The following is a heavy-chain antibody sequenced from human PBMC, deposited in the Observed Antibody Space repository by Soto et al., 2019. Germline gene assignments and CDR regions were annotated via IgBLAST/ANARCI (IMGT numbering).Heavy chain of an antibody. V-gene: IGHV3-23*01. Sequence: PGGSLRLSCAASGFTFRSFTMRWFRQPHVKGLGWGSTINGSGGETYFADSLEGRLTISRDNSKNTLYLQMNSLLAEETAIYYCVKKMSSRPRGAFDFWGQGTMGTVSS. CDR2: INGSGGET. J-gene: IGHJ3*01. D-gene: IGHD6-25*01. CDR3: VKKMSSRPRGAFDF. CDR1: GFTFRSFT.